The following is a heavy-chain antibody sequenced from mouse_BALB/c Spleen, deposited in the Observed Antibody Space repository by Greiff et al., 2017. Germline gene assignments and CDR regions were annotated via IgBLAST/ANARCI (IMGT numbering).Heavy chain of an antibody. CDR1: GYTFTDYE. D-gene: IGHD2-14*01. V-gene: IGHV1-15*01. CDR2: IDPETGGT. Sequence: QVQLQQSGAELVRPGASVTLSCKASGYTFTDYEMHWVKQTPVHGLEWIGAIDPETGGTAYNQKFKGKATLTADKSSSTAYMELRSLTSEDSAVYYCTREVRRKYFDYWGQGTTLTVSS. J-gene: IGHJ2*01. CDR3: TREVRRKYFDY.